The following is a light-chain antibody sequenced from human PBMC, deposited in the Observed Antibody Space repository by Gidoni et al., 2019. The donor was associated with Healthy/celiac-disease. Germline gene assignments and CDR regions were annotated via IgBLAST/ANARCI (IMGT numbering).Light chain of an antibody. J-gene: IGKJ4*01. CDR3: QQSDSTPLT. V-gene: IGKV1-39*01. CDR1: QSISSY. Sequence: DIQMTQSPSSLSASVRNRVTITCRARQSISSYLNGYQQKPGKAPKLMSYAASSLKSGVPSRFSGSGSGTDFTLTISSLQPEDFATYYCQQSDSTPLTFGGGTKVEIK. CDR2: AAS.